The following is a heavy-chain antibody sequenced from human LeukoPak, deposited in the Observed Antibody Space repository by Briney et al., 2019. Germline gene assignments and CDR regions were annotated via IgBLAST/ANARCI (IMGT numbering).Heavy chain of an antibody. V-gene: IGHV4-4*07. CDR2: IYSSGST. CDR1: GGSISSYY. Sequence: SETLSFTCTVSGGSISSYYWSWIRQPAGKGLDWIGRIYSSGSTNYNPSLKSRITMSIDTSKNQFSLKLSSVTAADTAVYYCTGDQGLDTFGNWGQGILVTVSS. D-gene: IGHD3/OR15-3a*01. CDR3: TGDQGLDTFGN. J-gene: IGHJ4*02.